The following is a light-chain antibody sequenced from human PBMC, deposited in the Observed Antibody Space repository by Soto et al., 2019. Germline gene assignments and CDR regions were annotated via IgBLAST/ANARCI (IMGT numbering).Light chain of an antibody. CDR2: AAS. Sequence: DIQMTQSPSSLFASVGDTVAVTCRASQGISSYLAWYQQKPGKAPKLLIYAASTLQSGVPSRFSGSGSGTDFTLTISSLQPEDFATYYCQQLNSYPLTFGGGTKVDIK. V-gene: IGKV1-9*01. CDR1: QGISSY. J-gene: IGKJ4*01. CDR3: QQLNSYPLT.